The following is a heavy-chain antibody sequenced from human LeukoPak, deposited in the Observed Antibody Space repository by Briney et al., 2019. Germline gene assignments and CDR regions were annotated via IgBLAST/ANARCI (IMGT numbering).Heavy chain of an antibody. V-gene: IGHV3-7*03. CDR1: GFTFTTYW. CDR2: IKQGGTEK. Sequence: GGSLRLSCAASGFTFTTYWMSWVRQAPGKGLEWVANIKQGGTEKYYVDSVKGRFTISRDNSKNTLYLQMNSLRAEDTAVYYCAHDSSSWPDNWFDPWGQGTLVTVSS. D-gene: IGHD6-13*01. J-gene: IGHJ5*02. CDR3: AHDSSSWPDNWFDP.